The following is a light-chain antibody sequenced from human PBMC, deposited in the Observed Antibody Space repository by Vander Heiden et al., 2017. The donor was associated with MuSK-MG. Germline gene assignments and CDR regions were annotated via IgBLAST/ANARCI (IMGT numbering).Light chain of an antibody. Sequence: QSALTQPASVSGSPGQSITISCTGTSSDVGGYNYVSWYQQHPGKAPRLMLYEVSNRPSGVSDRFSGSKSGNTASLTISGVQTEDEADYYCCSYTGSTTPYVFGTGTWVTVL. CDR1: SSDVGGYNY. J-gene: IGLJ1*01. CDR3: CSYTGSTTPYV. CDR2: EVS. V-gene: IGLV2-14*01.